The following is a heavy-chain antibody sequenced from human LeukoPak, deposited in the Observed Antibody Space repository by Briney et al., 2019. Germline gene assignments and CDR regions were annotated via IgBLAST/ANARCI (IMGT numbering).Heavy chain of an antibody. J-gene: IGHJ4*02. CDR3: ATPAKKLERLSATDPHNGPLDY. D-gene: IGHD1-1*01. CDR1: GFTFSSYG. Sequence: GGSLRLSCAASGFTFSSYGMHWVRQAPGKGLEWVAVISYDGSNKYYADSVKGRFTISRDNSKNTLYLQMNSLRAEDTAVYYCATPAKKLERLSATDPHNGPLDYWGQGTLVTVSS. CDR2: ISYDGSNK. V-gene: IGHV3-30*03.